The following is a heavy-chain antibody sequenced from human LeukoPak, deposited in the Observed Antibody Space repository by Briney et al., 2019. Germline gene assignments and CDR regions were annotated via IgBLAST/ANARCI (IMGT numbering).Heavy chain of an antibody. CDR2: IWYDGSNK. CDR3: AKDQEGYSIRRSFFDY. V-gene: IGHV3-33*06. D-gene: IGHD6-13*01. J-gene: IGHJ4*02. CDR1: GFTFSSYG. Sequence: GGSLRLSCAASGFTFSSYGMHWVRQAPGKGLEGVAVIWYDGSNKYYADSVKGRFTISRDNSKNTLYLQMNSLRAEDTAVYYCAKDQEGYSIRRSFFDYWGQGTLVTVSS.